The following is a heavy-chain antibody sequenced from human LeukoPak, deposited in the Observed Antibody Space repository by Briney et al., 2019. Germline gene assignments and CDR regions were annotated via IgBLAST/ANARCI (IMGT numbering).Heavy chain of an antibody. J-gene: IGHJ4*02. CDR2: IYTSGST. D-gene: IGHD6-19*01. V-gene: IGHV4-4*07. CDR1: GGSISTYY. Sequence: SETLSLTCTVSGGSISTYYWSWIRQPAGEGLEWIGRIYTSGSTNYNPSLKSRVTMSVDTSKNQFSPKLSSVTAADTAIYHCARGFHSNGWHYFDSWGQGTLVTVSS. CDR3: ARGFHSNGWHYFDS.